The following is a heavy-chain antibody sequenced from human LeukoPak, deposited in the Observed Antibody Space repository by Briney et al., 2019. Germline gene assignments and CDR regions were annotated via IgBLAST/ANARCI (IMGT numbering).Heavy chain of an antibody. V-gene: IGHV1-8*01. CDR1: GYTFTSYD. Sequence: GASVKVSCKASGYTFTSYDINWVRQAPGQGLEWMGWMNLNSGNTGYAQKFQGRVTMTSNTSISTAYMELSSLRSEDTAVYYCAVQYRYYDSSGYLFDYWGQGTLVTVSS. CDR3: AVQYRYYDSSGYLFDY. J-gene: IGHJ4*02. D-gene: IGHD3-22*01. CDR2: MNLNSGNT.